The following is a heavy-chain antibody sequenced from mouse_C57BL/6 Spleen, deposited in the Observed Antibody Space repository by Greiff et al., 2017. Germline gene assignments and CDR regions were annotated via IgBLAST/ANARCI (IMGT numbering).Heavy chain of an antibody. CDR2: ISSGSSTI. D-gene: IGHD2-3*01. V-gene: IGHV5-17*01. CDR3: ARGDGYYGYYAMDY. Sequence: VKLVESGGGLVKPGGSLKLSCAASGFTFSDYGMHWVRQAPEKGLEWVAYISSGSSTIYYADTVKGRFTISRDNAKNTLFLQMTSLRSEDTAMYYCARGDGYYGYYAMDYWGQGTSVTVSS. CDR1: GFTFSDYG. J-gene: IGHJ4*01.